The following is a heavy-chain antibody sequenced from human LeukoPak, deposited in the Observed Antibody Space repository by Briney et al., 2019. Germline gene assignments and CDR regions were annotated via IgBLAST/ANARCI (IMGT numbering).Heavy chain of an antibody. J-gene: IGHJ6*02. Sequence: PGGSLRLSCAASGFTFSGYCMNWVRQAPGKGLEWVSSISSSSNYIDYADSVKGRFTISRDNARNSLYLQMNNLRAEDTAVYYCARDERYYYGSGSYYYYGLDVWGQGTTVTVSS. CDR3: ARDERYYYGSGSYYYYGLDV. CDR1: GFTFSGYC. V-gene: IGHV3-21*01. CDR2: ISSSSNYI. D-gene: IGHD3-10*01.